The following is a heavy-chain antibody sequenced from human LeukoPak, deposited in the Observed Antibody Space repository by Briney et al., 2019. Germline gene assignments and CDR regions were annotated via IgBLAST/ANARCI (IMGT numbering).Heavy chain of an antibody. D-gene: IGHD2-21*01. CDR3: ARDKGGEVAP. J-gene: IGHJ5*02. CDR2: INPNSGGT. V-gene: IGHV1-2*02. Sequence: ASVKVSCKASGYTLTGYYMHWVRQAPGQGLEWMGWINPNSGGTNYAQKFQGRVTMTRDTSISTAYMGLSRLRSDDTAVYYCARDKGGEVAPWGQGTLVTVSS. CDR1: GYTLTGYY.